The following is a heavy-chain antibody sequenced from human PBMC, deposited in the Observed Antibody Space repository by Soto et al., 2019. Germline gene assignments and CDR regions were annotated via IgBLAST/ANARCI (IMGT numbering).Heavy chain of an antibody. CDR3: ARPRRPGTTVTDDY. D-gene: IGHD4-17*01. J-gene: IGHJ4*02. Sequence: EVQLVESGGGLVQPGGSLRLSCAASGFTVSSNYMSWVRQAPGKGLEWVSVIYSGGSTYYADSVKGRFTISRDNSKNTLYLQMNSLRAEDTAVYYCARPRRPGTTVTDDYWGQGTLVTVSS. V-gene: IGHV3-66*01. CDR1: GFTVSSNY. CDR2: IYSGGST.